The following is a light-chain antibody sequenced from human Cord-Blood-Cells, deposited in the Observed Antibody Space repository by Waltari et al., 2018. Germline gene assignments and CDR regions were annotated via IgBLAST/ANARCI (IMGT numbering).Light chain of an antibody. CDR1: SGHTSSA. CDR2: LNSEGSH. V-gene: IGLV4-69*01. Sequence: QLVLTQSPPAPASPGASVKLTCTLTSGHTSSAIPWHKQQPEKGPRYWMKLNSEGSHGKGDGIPGRFVVSSAGAQRYRTISRLQSEYEGDYCCQTVGTGGVVFGGGTKLTVL. CDR3: QTVGTGGVV. J-gene: IGLJ2*01.